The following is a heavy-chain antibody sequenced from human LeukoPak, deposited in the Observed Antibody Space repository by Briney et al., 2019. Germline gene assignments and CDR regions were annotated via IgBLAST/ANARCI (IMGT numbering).Heavy chain of an antibody. CDR1: GYTFTSYG. CDR2: ISAYNGNT. Sequence: ASVKVSCKASGYTFTSYGISWVRQAPGQGLEWMGWISAYNGNTNYAQKLQGRVTMTTDTSTSTAYMELRSLRSDDTAVYYCARDTKVDTAMVFDYWGQGTLVTVSS. V-gene: IGHV1-18*01. CDR3: ARDTKVDTAMVFDY. D-gene: IGHD5-18*01. J-gene: IGHJ4*02.